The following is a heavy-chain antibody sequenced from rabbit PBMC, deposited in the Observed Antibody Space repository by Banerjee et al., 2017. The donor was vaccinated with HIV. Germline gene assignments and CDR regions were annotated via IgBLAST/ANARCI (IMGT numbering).Heavy chain of an antibody. CDR2: TYTGNSGVT. V-gene: IGHV1S40*01. CDR1: GFDFSSDYD. D-gene: IGHD2-1*01. CDR3: ARELPGYYGMYL. J-gene: IGHJ6*01. Sequence: QSLEESGGDLVKPGASLTLTCTASGFDFSSDYDMCWVRQAPGKGLEWIARTYTGNSGVTDYASWAKGRFTISKTSSTTVTLQMTSLTVADTATYFCARELPGYYGMYLWGQGTLVTVS.